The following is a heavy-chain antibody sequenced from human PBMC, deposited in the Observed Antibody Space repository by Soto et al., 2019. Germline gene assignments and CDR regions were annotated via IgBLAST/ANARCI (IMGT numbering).Heavy chain of an antibody. CDR1: GFAFSNYA. J-gene: IGHJ6*02. CDR3: ARSRSLFYFYAMDV. V-gene: IGHV3-30-3*01. CDR2: LSYDGATE. D-gene: IGHD3-9*01. Sequence: LRLSCAASGFAFSNYAFHWVRQPPGKGLEWVALLSYDGATEHYADSVKGRFTVSRDNSKNTQYLQLNSLRVDDTAVYYCARSRSLFYFYAMDVWGQGTTVTVSS.